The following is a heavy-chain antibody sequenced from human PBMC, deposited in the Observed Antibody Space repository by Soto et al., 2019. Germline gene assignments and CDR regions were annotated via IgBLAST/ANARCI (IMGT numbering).Heavy chain of an antibody. CDR2: ISYDGSNK. D-gene: IGHD1-26*01. V-gene: IGHV3-30-3*01. J-gene: IGHJ4*02. CDR3: ARDLNRYSGSYLDY. Sequence: PGGSLRLSCAASGFTFSSYAMHWVRQAPGKGLEWVAVISYDGSNKYYADSVKGRFTISRDNSKNTLYLQMNSLRAEDTAVYYCARDLNRYSGSYLDYWGQGTLVTVSS. CDR1: GFTFSSYA.